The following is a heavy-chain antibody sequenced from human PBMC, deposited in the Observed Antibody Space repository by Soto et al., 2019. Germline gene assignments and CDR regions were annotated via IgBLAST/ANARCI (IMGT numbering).Heavy chain of an antibody. CDR1: GYTFTSYG. Sequence: GASVKVSCKASGYTFTSYGISWVRQAPGQGLEWMGWISAYNGNTNYAQKLQGRVTITTDTSTSTAYMELSSLRSEDTAVYYCARGIATGQLDPWGQGTLVTVSS. V-gene: IGHV1-18*01. D-gene: IGHD2-15*01. J-gene: IGHJ5*02. CDR2: ISAYNGNT. CDR3: ARGIATGQLDP.